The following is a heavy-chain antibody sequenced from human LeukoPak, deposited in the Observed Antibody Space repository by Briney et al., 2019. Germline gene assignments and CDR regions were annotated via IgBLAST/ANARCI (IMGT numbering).Heavy chain of an antibody. CDR1: GGSISSFY. Sequence: PSETLSLTCSVSGGSISSFYWSWIRQPPGKGLEYIGYISYSESTSYNPSLKSRVTISVDTSRNQFSLKLTSATAADTAVYYCARDKGLPQAFDIWGQGTMVTVSS. J-gene: IGHJ3*02. CDR2: ISYSEST. V-gene: IGHV4-59*01. CDR3: ARDKGLPQAFDI. D-gene: IGHD5/OR15-5a*01.